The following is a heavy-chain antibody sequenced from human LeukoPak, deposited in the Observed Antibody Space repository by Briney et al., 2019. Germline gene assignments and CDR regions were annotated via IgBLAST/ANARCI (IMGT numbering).Heavy chain of an antibody. D-gene: IGHD2-2*02. Sequence: ASVKVSCKASGYTFNSYEINWVRQATGQRPEWMGWMNPDSGDAGYAQKFQGRVTITADESTSTAYMELSSLRSEDTAVYYCARAISTSCYRWPDDYYYYYMDVWGKGTTVTVSS. CDR3: ARAISTSCYRWPDDYYYYYMDV. J-gene: IGHJ6*03. CDR2: MNPDSGDA. CDR1: GYTFNSYE. V-gene: IGHV1-8*01.